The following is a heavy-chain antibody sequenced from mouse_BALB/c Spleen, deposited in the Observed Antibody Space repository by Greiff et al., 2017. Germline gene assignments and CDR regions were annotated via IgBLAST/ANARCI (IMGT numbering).Heavy chain of an antibody. CDR2: INPYYGST. V-gene: IGHV1-39*01. CDR1: GYSFTDYI. Sequence: EVQLQQTGPELVKPGASVKISCKASGYSFTDYIMLWVKQSHGKSLEWIGNINPYYGSTSYNLKFKGKATLTVDKSSSTAYMQLNSLTSEDSAVYYCARVDYGNSFDYWGQGTTLTVSS. J-gene: IGHJ2*01. CDR3: ARVDYGNSFDY. D-gene: IGHD2-1*01.